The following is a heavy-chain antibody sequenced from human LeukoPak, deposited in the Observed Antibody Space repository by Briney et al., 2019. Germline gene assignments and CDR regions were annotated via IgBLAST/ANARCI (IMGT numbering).Heavy chain of an antibody. V-gene: IGHV4-34*01. CDR1: GGSFSGYY. J-gene: IGHJ5*02. D-gene: IGHD3-9*01. Sequence: SETLSLTCAVYGGSFSGYYWSWIRQPPGKGLEWIGSIYYSGSTYYNPSLKSRVTISVDTSKNQFSLKLSSVTAADTAVYYCARHYRERYFDWGWFDPWGQGTLVTVSS. CDR2: IYYSGST. CDR3: ARHYRERYFDWGWFDP.